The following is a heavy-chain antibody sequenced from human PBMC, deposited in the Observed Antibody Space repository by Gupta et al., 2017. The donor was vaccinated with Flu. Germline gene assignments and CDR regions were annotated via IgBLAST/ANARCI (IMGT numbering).Heavy chain of an antibody. V-gene: IGHV3-33*01. J-gene: IGHJ6*02. D-gene: IGHD5-18*01. CDR3: ARDLRYSFYGMDV. Sequence: RQAAGKGLEWWAVIWYDGSNKYYADSVRGRFTISRDNSKNPLYLQMNSLRAEDTAVYYCARDLRYSFYGMDVWGQGTTVTVSS. CDR2: IWYDGSNK.